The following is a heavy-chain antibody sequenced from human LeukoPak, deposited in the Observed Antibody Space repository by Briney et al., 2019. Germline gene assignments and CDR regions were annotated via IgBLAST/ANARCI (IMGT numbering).Heavy chain of an antibody. CDR1: GGSISSSSYY. Sequence: SETLSLTCTVSGGSISSSSYYWGWIRQPPGKGLEWIGSIYYSGSTYYNPSLKSRVTISVDTSKNQFSLKLSSVTAADTAVYYCARVPTGYYDSSGYPKGDAFDIWGQGTMVTVSS. J-gene: IGHJ3*02. CDR3: ARVPTGYYDSSGYPKGDAFDI. D-gene: IGHD3-22*01. V-gene: IGHV4-39*07. CDR2: IYYSGST.